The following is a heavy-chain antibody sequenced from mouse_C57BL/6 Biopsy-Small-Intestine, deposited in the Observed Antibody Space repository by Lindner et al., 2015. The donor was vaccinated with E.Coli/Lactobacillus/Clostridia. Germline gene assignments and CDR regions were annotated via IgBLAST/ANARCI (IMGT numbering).Heavy chain of an antibody. D-gene: IGHD1-2*01. Sequence: VQLQESGPELVKPGASVKISCKASGYAFSASWMNWVKQRPGKGLEWIGRIYPGDGDTNYNGKFKGKATLTADKSSSTAYMQLSSLTSEDSAVYFCAREGHGSSPWSAYWGQGTLVTVSA. CDR2: IYPGDGDT. CDR1: GYAFSASW. CDR3: AREGHGSSPWSAY. V-gene: IGHV1-82*01. J-gene: IGHJ3*01.